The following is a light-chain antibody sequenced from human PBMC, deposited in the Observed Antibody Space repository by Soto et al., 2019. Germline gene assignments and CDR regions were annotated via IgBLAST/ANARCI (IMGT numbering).Light chain of an antibody. CDR2: DAS. J-gene: IGKJ2*01. CDR3: QQYNSYSYT. V-gene: IGKV1-5*01. Sequence: DIQMTQSPSTLSASVGDRVTITCRASQSISSWLAWYQQKPGKAPKLLIYDASILEGGIPSRFSGSGSGTEFTLTISSLQPDDFATYYCQQYNSYSYTFGQGTKLEIK. CDR1: QSISSW.